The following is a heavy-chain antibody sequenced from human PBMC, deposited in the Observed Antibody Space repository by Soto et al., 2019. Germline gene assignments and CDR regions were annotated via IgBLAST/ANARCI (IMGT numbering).Heavy chain of an antibody. D-gene: IGHD1-1*01. CDR1: GYPFTTYY. Sequence: QVQLVQSGAEVRKPGASVKLSCKTSGYPFTTYYIHWVRQAPGQGLEWMGIVNPSGGSTHYVQNLQGRVTVTTDTSTSTVYIELSSLRSEDTAVYFCAGEKWNLYYGLDVWGQGTTVIVSS. CDR3: AGEKWNLYYGLDV. V-gene: IGHV1-46*04. J-gene: IGHJ6*02. CDR2: VNPSGGST.